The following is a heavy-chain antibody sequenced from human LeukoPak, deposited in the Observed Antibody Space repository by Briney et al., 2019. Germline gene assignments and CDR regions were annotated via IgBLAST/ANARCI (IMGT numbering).Heavy chain of an antibody. V-gene: IGHV1-8*01. J-gene: IGHJ4*02. D-gene: IGHD4-17*01. CDR1: GYTFTSYD. CDR2: MNPNSGNT. Sequence: GASVKVSCKASGYTFTSYDINWVRQATGQGLEWMGWMNPNSGNTGYAQKFQGRVTMTRNTSISTAYMELSSLRSEDTAVYYCVASKNDYGDYGGVPNWGQGTLVTVSS. CDR3: VASKNDYGDYGGVPN.